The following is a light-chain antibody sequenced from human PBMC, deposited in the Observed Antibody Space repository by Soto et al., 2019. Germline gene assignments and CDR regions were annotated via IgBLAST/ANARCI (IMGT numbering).Light chain of an antibody. J-gene: IGKJ2*01. Sequence: EIVMTQSPATLSVPPGERATLFCRASRNIGGKLAWFQQKPGQAPTLLMYAVSTRAAGVPPRFSGSGSGTEFTLTISSQQSEDFAVYYCQQYDNWPQYTFGQGTKLEIK. V-gene: IGKV3-15*01. CDR3: QQYDNWPQYT. CDR1: RNIGGK. CDR2: AVS.